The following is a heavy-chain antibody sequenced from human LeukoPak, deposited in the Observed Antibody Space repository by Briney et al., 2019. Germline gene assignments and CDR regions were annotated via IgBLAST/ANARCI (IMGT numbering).Heavy chain of an antibody. CDR1: GFTFSSYS. CDR2: ISSSSSYI. J-gene: IGHJ6*03. Sequence: PGGSLRLSCAASGFTFSSYSMNWVRQAPGKGLEWVSSISSSSSYIYYADSVMGRFTISRDNAKNSLYLQMNSLRAEDTAVYYCAREGTYGDYGIYYYYMDVWGKGTTVTVSS. D-gene: IGHD4-17*01. CDR3: AREGTYGDYGIYYYYMDV. V-gene: IGHV3-21*01.